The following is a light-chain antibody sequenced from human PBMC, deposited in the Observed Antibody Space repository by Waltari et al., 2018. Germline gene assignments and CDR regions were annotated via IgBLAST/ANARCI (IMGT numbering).Light chain of an antibody. J-gene: IGKJ1*01. CDR2: KTS. V-gene: IGKV1-5*03. CDR3: QQYYSSPT. Sequence: DIQMTQSPSTLSASVGDRVTITCRASQSVRSWLAWYQQKPGKAPDLLIYKTSSLESGVPSRFSGSGSETEFTLTISTLQPDDFATYYYQQYYSSPTFGQGTKVDIK. CDR1: QSVRSW.